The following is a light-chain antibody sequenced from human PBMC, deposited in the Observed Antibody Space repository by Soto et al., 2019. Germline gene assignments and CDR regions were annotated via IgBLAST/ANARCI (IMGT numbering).Light chain of an antibody. V-gene: IGKV3-15*01. CDR1: QSISTN. CDR3: QQYYDWPLVT. J-gene: IGKJ4*01. Sequence: IIMTQSPATLSVSPGERVTFSCRASQSISTNLAWYQQKPVQAPRLLIYGASTRDTHIPDRFSGTGSETEFTLSVSSLQSEDFALYYCQQYYDWPLVTFGGGTRVEI. CDR2: GAS.